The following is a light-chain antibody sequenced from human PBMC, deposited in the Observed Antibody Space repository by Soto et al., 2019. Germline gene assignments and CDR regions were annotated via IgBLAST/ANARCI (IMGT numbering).Light chain of an antibody. CDR1: SSDVRGYSY. CDR2: DVS. V-gene: IGLV2-14*01. CDR3: RSYTTSSTYV. Sequence: LTQPASVSGSPGQSITISSTGTSSDVRGYSYVSWYQQHPGKAPKLMIYDVSNRPTGVSNRFSGSKSGNTASLTISGLQAEDEADYYCRSYTTSSTYVFGTGTKVTV. J-gene: IGLJ1*01.